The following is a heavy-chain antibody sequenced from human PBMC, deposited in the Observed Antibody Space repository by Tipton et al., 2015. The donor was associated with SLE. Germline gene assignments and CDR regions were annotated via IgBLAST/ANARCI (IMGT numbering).Heavy chain of an antibody. CDR3: ARDGYDTSGLKAFNI. J-gene: IGHJ3*02. CDR2: MYHSGNT. Sequence: TLSLTCAVSGYSITSGYYWAWIRQPPGKGLEWIWSMYHSGNTYYSPSLKSRVTFSVDTSKNQFSLKLTSVTAADTAVYYCARDGYDTSGLKAFNIWGQGTMVTVSS. CDR1: GYSITSGYY. V-gene: IGHV4-38-2*02. D-gene: IGHD3-22*01.